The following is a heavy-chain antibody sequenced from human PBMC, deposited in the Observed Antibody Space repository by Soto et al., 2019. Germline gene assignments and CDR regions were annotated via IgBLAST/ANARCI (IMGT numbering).Heavy chain of an antibody. CDR1: GFTFVSKA. D-gene: IGHD1-20*01. Sequence: GGSLTRACAASGFTFVSKAMSCVRQAPGEGLEWVSAISGSGGSTYYADSVKGRFTISRDNSKNTLYLQMNSLRAEDTAVYYCAKDTNPVYGPLYGMDVWGQGTTVTVSS. CDR3: AKDTNPVYGPLYGMDV. CDR2: ISGSGGST. J-gene: IGHJ6*02. V-gene: IGHV3-23*01.